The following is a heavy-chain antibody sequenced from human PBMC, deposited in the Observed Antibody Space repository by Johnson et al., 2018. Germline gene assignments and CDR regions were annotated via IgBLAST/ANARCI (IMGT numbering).Heavy chain of an antibody. CDR2: ISHDGSSK. CDR3: ARDGAGYEILTGYFKGYYYYYMDV. V-gene: IGHV3-30-3*01. Sequence: QVQLVESGGGVVQPGRSLRLSCAASGFTFSRAAMHWVRQAPGKGLEWVAVISHDGSSKYYADSVRGRFTISRDNSKNTVYLQMTSLRPEDTAVLYCARDGAGYEILTGYFKGYYYYYMDVWGKGTTVAVSS. D-gene: IGHD3-9*01. CDR1: GFTFSRAA. J-gene: IGHJ6*03.